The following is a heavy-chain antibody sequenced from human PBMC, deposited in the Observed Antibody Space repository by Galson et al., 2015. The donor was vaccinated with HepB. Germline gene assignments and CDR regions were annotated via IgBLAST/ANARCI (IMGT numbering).Heavy chain of an antibody. Sequence: SLRLSCAASGFPYSTSNMVWFRQAAGKGLEWLSYIDSTSRAIYYADSVEGRFTVSRDNGQNSLSLQMNSLRVGDTAVYYCARDVPILGGAFDIWGQGTIVSVSA. CDR1: GFPYSTSN. V-gene: IGHV3-48*01. D-gene: IGHD2-21*01. CDR2: IDSTSRAI. J-gene: IGHJ3*02. CDR3: ARDVPILGGAFDI.